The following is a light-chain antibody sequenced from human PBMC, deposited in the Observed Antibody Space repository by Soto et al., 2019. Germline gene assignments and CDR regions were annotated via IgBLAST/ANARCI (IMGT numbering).Light chain of an antibody. CDR2: EVT. J-gene: IGLJ1*01. CDR1: SSDVGRYNY. CDR3: GSYTSTYVRI. V-gene: IGLV2-14*01. Sequence: QSALTQSASVSGSPGQSITISCTGTSSDVGRYNYVSWYQQYPGRAPKLIIYEVTNRPSGVSDRFSGSKSGNVASLTISGLQAADEADYYCGSYTSTYVRIFGTGTKV.